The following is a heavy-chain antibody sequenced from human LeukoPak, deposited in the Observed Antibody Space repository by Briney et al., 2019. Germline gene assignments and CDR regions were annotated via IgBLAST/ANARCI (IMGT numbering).Heavy chain of an antibody. J-gene: IGHJ4*02. V-gene: IGHV3-66*02. CDR3: ARSRRSVVVTATFDY. D-gene: IGHD2-21*02. CDR2: IYSGGST. Sequence: GGSLRLSCAASGFTVSSNYMSWVRQAPGKGLEWVSVIYSGGSTYYADSVKGRFTISRDNSKNTLYLQMNSLRAEDTAVYYCARSRRSVVVTATFDYWGQGTLVTVSS. CDR1: GFTVSSNY.